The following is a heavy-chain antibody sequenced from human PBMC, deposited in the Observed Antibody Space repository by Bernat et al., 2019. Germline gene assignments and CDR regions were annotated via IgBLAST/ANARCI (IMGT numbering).Heavy chain of an antibody. J-gene: IGHJ4*02. Sequence: QVQLVESGGGVVQPGRSLRLSCAASGFTFSSYGMHWVRQAPGKGLEWVAVISYDGSNKDYADSVKGRFTISRDNSKNTLYLQMNSLRAEDTAVYYCAKDVIAAAGGDYWGQGTLVTVSS. CDR3: AKDVIAAAGGDY. CDR2: ISYDGSNK. V-gene: IGHV3-30*18. CDR1: GFTFSSYG. D-gene: IGHD6-13*01.